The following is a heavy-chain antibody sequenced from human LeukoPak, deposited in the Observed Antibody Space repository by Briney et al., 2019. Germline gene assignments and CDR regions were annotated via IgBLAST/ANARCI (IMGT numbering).Heavy chain of an antibody. CDR2: INPNSGDT. J-gene: IGHJ3*02. CDR1: GYTFTVYY. V-gene: IGHV1-2*02. D-gene: IGHD2-2*01. CDR3: ARDWYQKAFDI. Sequence: ASVKVSCKASGYTFTVYYMHWVRQAPGQGLEWMGWINPNSGDTNYAQKFQGRVTMTRDTSISTAYMELSRLRSDDTAVYYCARDWYQKAFDIWGQGTMVTVSS.